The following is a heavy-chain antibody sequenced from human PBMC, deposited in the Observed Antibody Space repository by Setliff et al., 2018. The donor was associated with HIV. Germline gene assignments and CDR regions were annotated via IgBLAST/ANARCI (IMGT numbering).Heavy chain of an antibody. CDR2: IRYTDST. Sequence: PSETLSLTCTVSGGALNDYSWSWIRQSPGKRLEWIGYIRYTDSTDYNPSLESRVTMSVDTSKKQISLKLTSVTAADSAVYYCVRGGLTGIDLWGQGTTVTVSS. CDR3: VRGGLTGIDL. J-gene: IGHJ6*02. CDR1: GGALNDYS. V-gene: IGHV4-59*01. D-gene: IGHD3-9*01.